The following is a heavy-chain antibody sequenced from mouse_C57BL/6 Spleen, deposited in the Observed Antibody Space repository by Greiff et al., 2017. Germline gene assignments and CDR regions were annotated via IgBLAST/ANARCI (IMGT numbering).Heavy chain of an antibody. V-gene: IGHV8-12*01. J-gene: IGHJ4*01. CDR2: IYWDDDK. CDR3: ARRAKNFYYAMDY. Sequence: QVTLKECGPGILQSSPTLSLTCSFSGFSLNTSGMGVSWIRQPSGKGLEWLDHIYWDDDKRYNPSLKSRLTISKDTSRNQVFLKITSVDTADTATYYCARRAKNFYYAMDYWGQGTSVTVSS. CDR1: GFSLNTSGMG.